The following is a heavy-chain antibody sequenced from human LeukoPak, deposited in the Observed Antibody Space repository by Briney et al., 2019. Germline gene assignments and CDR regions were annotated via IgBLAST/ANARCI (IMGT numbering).Heavy chain of an antibody. CDR1: GFTFSDYY. V-gene: IGHV3-23*01. CDR3: AKDGSYCGSDCYSTYFDS. CDR2: ISGSGGSI. D-gene: IGHD2-21*02. Sequence: GGSLRLSCAASGFTFSDYYMSWVRLAPGKGLEWVSAISGSGGSIYYADSVKGRFTISRDNSKNTLYLQMNSLRAEDSAVYYCAKDGSYCGSDCYSTYFDSWGQGTLVTVSS. J-gene: IGHJ4*02.